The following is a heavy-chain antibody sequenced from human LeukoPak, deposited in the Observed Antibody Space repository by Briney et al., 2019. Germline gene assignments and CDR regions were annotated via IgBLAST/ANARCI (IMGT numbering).Heavy chain of an antibody. V-gene: IGHV4-59*01. CDR2: IYYSGST. CDR3: ARDGLIHAFDI. Sequence: RSSETLSLTCTVSGGSISSYYWSWIRQPPGKGLEWIGYIYYSGSTNYNPSLKSRVTISVDTSKNQFSLKLSSVTAADTAVYYCARDGLIHAFDIWGQGTMVTVSS. CDR1: GGSISSYY. D-gene: IGHD3-22*01. J-gene: IGHJ3*02.